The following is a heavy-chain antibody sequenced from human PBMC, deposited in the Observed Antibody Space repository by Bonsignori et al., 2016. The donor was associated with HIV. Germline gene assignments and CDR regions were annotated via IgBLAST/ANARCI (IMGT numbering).Heavy chain of an antibody. V-gene: IGHV3-48*03. CDR3: ARDPLDCGGDCYFDAFDI. CDR1: GFTFSSYE. D-gene: IGHD2-21*01. Sequence: GESLKISCAASGFTFSSYEMNWVRQAPGKGLEWVSYISSSGSTIYYADSVKGRFTISRDNAKNSLYLQMNSLRAEDTAVYYCARDPLDCGGDCYFDAFDIWGQGTMVTVSS. J-gene: IGHJ3*02. CDR2: ISSSGSTI.